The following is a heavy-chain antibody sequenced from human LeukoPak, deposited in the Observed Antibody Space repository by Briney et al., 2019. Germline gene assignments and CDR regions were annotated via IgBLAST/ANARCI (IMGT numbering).Heavy chain of an antibody. Sequence: SETLSLTCTVSGGSISSYYWSWIRQPAGKGLEWIGRIYTSGSTNYNPSLKSRVTMSVDMSKNQFSLKLSSVTAADTAVYYCASGSYLRSIAARPPYYYYGMDVWGQGTTVTVSS. CDR2: IYTSGST. V-gene: IGHV4-4*07. D-gene: IGHD6-6*01. CDR1: GGSISSYY. CDR3: ASGSYLRSIAARPPYYYYGMDV. J-gene: IGHJ6*02.